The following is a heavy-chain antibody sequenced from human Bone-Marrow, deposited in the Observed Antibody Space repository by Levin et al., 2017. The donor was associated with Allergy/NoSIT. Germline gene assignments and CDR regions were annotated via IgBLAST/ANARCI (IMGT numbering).Heavy chain of an antibody. CDR3: AKVAVADDGGNYFDY. CDR2: ISYDGSNK. Sequence: GESLKISCAASGFTFSSYGMHWVRQAPGKGLEWVAVISYDGSNKYYADSVKGRFTISRDNSKNTLYLQMNSLRAEDTAVYYCAKVAVADDGGNYFDYWGQGTLVTVSS. J-gene: IGHJ4*02. CDR1: GFTFSSYG. D-gene: IGHD6-19*01. V-gene: IGHV3-30*18.